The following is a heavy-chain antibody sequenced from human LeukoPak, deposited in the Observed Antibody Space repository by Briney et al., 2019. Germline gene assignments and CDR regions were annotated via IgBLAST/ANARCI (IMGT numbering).Heavy chain of an antibody. V-gene: IGHV1-8*01. CDR3: ARAPMGTAALY. D-gene: IGHD2-2*01. CDR2: MNPVSGNA. J-gene: IGHJ4*02. CDR1: GYTFTNFD. Sequence: RASLKVSRKASGYTFTNFDINWVRQAPGQGLEWMGWMNPVSGNAGSAQKFQGRVTLTGDTSISTAYMELSSLRSDDTAVYYCARAPMGTAALYWGQGTLVTVSS.